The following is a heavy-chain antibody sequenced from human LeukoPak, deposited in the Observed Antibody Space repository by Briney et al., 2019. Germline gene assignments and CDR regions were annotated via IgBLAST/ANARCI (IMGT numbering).Heavy chain of an antibody. CDR1: GLTVSSNY. CDR2: IYSGGST. CDR3: ARERVENQQLVGGNY. J-gene: IGHJ4*02. D-gene: IGHD6-6*01. Sequence: GGSLRLSCAASGLTVSSNYMSWVRQAPGKGLEWVSVIYSGGSTYYADSVKGRFTISRDNSKNTLYLQMNSLRAGDTAVYYCARERVENQQLVGGNYWGQGTLVTVSS. V-gene: IGHV3-66*01.